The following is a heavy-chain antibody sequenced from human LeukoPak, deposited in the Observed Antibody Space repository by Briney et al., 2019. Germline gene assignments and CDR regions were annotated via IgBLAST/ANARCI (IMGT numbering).Heavy chain of an antibody. CDR2: ISSSSSYI. D-gene: IGHD2-2*01. CDR1: GFTFSSYS. V-gene: IGHV3-21*01. CDR3: ARSGVPAAMGGAFDI. Sequence: GRSLRLSCAASGFTFSSYSMNWVRQAPGKGLEWVSSISSSSSYIYYADSVKGRFTISRDNAKNSLYLQMNSLRAEDTAVYYCARSGVPAAMGGAFDIWGQGTMVTVSS. J-gene: IGHJ3*02.